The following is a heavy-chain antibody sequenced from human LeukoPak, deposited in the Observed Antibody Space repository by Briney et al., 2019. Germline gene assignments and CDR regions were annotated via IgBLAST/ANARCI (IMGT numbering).Heavy chain of an antibody. D-gene: IGHD3-22*01. CDR3: AKESESYDSSGSTLDY. CDR2: IRYDGNDK. Sequence: GGSLRLSCVTSGFTFSSYGIHWVRQAPGKGLEGVAFIRYDGNDKFYADSVRGRFTISRDNSKNTLYLQMNSLRAEDTAVYYCAKESESYDSSGSTLDYRGQGTLVTVSS. CDR1: GFTFSSYG. J-gene: IGHJ4*02. V-gene: IGHV3-30*02.